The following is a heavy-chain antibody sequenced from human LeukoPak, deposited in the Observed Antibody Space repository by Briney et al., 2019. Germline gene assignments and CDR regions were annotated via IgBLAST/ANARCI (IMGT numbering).Heavy chain of an antibody. CDR2: TKTKTDGGTT. D-gene: IGHD1-14*01. J-gene: IGHJ4*02. CDR3: TTGLGKTGIDY. V-gene: IGHV3-15*01. Sequence: PGGSLRLSCATSGFPFTNTWMNWVRQAPGKGLEWVGRTKTKTDGGTTDHAAPVKGRFTISRDDSKNTLYLQMNSLKTEDTAVYYCTTGLGKTGIDYWGQGTLVTVSS. CDR1: GFPFTNTW.